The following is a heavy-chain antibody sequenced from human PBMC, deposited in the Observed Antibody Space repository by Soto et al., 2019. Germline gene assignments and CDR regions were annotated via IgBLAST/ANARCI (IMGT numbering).Heavy chain of an antibody. J-gene: IGHJ4*02. CDR3: ASRVANTY. CDR2: INNDGSST. V-gene: IGHV3-74*01. Sequence: EVQLVESGGGLVQPGGSLRLSCAASGFTFSSYWMHWVRQVPGKGLVWVSRINNDGSSTNYADSVKGRFTISRDNAKNTLYLQMNSVRAGDTAVYYCASRVANTYWGQVTLVTASS. CDR1: GFTFSSYW. D-gene: IGHD3-3*01.